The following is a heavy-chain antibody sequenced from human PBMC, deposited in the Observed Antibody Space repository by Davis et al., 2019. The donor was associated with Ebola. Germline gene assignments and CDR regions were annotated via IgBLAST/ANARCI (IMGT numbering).Heavy chain of an antibody. J-gene: IGHJ6*02. D-gene: IGHD3-10*01. CDR1: GFTVSSNY. Sequence: GESLKISCAASGFTVSSNYMSWVRQAPGKGLEWVSVFYIGGSTYYADSVKGRFTISRDPSKNTLYLQMNSLRAEDTAVYYCAKESLETYGSGSLFYYYYGMDVWGQGTTVTVSS. V-gene: IGHV3-66*01. CDR3: AKESLETYGSGSLFYYYYGMDV. CDR2: FYIGGST.